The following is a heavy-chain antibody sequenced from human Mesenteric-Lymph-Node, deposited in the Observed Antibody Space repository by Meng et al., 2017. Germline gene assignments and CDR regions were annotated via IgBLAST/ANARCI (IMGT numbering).Heavy chain of an antibody. Sequence: ASVKVSCKTSGYTFSSYSINWVRQAPGQGLEWMGRTHPNKGDADYAQKFQGRVTMTRDTSISTAYMELSRLKSDDTAVYYCASDGAAPYTGLNYWGQETLVTVSS. CDR2: THPNKGDA. D-gene: IGHD3-16*01. V-gene: IGHV1-2*06. J-gene: IGHJ4*02. CDR1: GYTFSSYS. CDR3: ASDGAAPYTGLNY.